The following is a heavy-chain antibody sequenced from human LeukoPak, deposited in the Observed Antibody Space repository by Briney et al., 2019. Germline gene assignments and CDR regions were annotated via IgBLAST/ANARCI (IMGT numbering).Heavy chain of an antibody. CDR1: GGSFSGYY. Sequence: SETLSLTCAVYGGSFSGYYWSWIRQPSGKGLEWIGEINHSGSTNYNPSLKSRVTISVDTSKNQFSLKLSSVTAADTAVYYCARGPSRASLGYWGQGTLVTVSS. CDR3: ARGPSRASLGY. J-gene: IGHJ4*02. V-gene: IGHV4-34*01. D-gene: IGHD3-10*01. CDR2: INHSGST.